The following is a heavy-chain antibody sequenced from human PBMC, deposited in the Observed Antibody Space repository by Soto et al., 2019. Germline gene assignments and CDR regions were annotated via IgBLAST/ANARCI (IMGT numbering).Heavy chain of an antibody. D-gene: IGHD6-13*01. CDR2: VYHTGRT. Sequence: SETLSLTCTVSGGSFKSGSYSWSWIRQPPGKGLEWIGYVYHTGRTSYNPSLKSRVSISMDTSKNQFSLNLDSVTAADTAVYYCARVIGSAYSSSWYWFDPWGQGTLVTVSS. CDR3: ARVIGSAYSSSWYWFDP. V-gene: IGHV4-61*01. J-gene: IGHJ5*02. CDR1: GGSFKSGSYS.